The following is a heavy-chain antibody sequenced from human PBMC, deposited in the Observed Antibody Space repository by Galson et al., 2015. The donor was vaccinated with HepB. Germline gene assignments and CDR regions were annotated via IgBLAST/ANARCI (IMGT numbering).Heavy chain of an antibody. CDR1: GYTFTSCG. CDR2: ISTYNGNT. CDR3: ARGSSGYADY. Sequence: SVKVSCKASGYTFTSCGISWVRQAPGQGLEWMGWISTYNGNTNYAQKFLQGRVTMTTDTSTSTAYMELRSLRSDDTAVYYCARGSSGYADYWGQGTLVTVSS. V-gene: IGHV1-18*01. D-gene: IGHD3-22*01. J-gene: IGHJ4*02.